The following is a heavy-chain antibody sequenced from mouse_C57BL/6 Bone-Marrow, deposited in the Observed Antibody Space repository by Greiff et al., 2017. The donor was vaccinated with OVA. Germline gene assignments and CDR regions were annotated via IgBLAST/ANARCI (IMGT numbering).Heavy chain of an antibody. J-gene: IGHJ2*01. CDR1: GYAFSSSW. CDR3: ARGGFTTVVARDY. V-gene: IGHV1-82*01. CDR2: IYPGDGDT. Sequence: QVQLKESGPELVKPGASVKISCKASGYAFSSSWMNWVKQRPGKGLEWIGRIYPGDGDTNYNGKFKGKATLTADKSSSTAYMQLSSLTSEDSAVYFCARGGFTTVVARDYWGQGTTLTVSS. D-gene: IGHD1-1*01.